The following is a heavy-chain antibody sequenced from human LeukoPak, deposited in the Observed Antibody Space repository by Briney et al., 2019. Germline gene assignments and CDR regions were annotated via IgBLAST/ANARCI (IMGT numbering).Heavy chain of an antibody. D-gene: IGHD1-26*01. V-gene: IGHV3-21*04. J-gene: IGHJ6*03. Sequence: NPGGSLRLSCAASGFTFRSYSMNWVRQAPGKGLEWVSSISSSSSYIYYADSVKGRFTISRDNSKNTLYLQLNSLRVEDTAVYYCAKNRGAGSHYYYHMNVWGKGTTVTVSS. CDR3: AKNRGAGSHYYYHMNV. CDR2: ISSSSSYI. CDR1: GFTFRSYS.